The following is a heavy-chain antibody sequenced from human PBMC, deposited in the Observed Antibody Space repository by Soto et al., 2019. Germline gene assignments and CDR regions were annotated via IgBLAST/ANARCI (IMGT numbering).Heavy chain of an antibody. D-gene: IGHD2-15*01. CDR2: IYHGGST. CDR3: ARVKIWGGSCYPIDY. V-gene: IGHV4-4*02. J-gene: IGHJ4*02. CDR1: GGSISSSNW. Sequence: QVQLQESGPGLVKPSGTLSLTCAVSGGSISSSNWWSWVRQPPGKGLAWIGEIYHGGSTNYNPSLKSRVTISVDKSKNQFSRKLSSVTAADTAVYYCARVKIWGGSCYPIDYWGQGTLVTVSS.